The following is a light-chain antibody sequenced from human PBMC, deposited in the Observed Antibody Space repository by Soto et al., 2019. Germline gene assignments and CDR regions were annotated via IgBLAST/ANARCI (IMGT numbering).Light chain of an antibody. J-gene: IGKJ1*01. CDR1: QSVGDTY. V-gene: IGKV3-20*01. CDR3: QHYDRAPMWT. CDR2: STS. Sequence: EIVLTQSPGTLSLSPGERATLSCRASQSVGDTYLAWYQQKPGQAPRLLMYSTSIRATGIPDRFSGSGSGTDFTLTISRLDPEDFAVYYCQHYDRAPMWTVGQGTKVDMK.